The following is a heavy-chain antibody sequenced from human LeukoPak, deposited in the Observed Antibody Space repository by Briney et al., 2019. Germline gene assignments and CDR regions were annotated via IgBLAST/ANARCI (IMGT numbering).Heavy chain of an antibody. CDR2: IKQDGSEK. J-gene: IGHJ4*02. CDR1: GFSFSSYW. V-gene: IGHV3-7*01. Sequence: GGSLRLSCAASGFSFSSYWMSWDRQAPGKGLEWVANIKQDGSEKYYVDAVKGRFTISRDKAKNSLYLQMNSLRAEDTAVYYCARGRGSSVYWGQGTLVTVSS. D-gene: IGHD1-26*01. CDR3: ARGRGSSVY.